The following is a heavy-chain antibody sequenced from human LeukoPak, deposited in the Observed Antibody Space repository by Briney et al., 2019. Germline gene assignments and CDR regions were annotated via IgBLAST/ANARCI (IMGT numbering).Heavy chain of an antibody. CDR2: IRDDGSTR. J-gene: IGHJ4*02. CDR3: AKVPHSWGLFDS. Sequence: PGGSLRLSCAASGFTFSRYGLHWVRQAPGKGLEWVAFIRDDGSTRYYADPVKGRFTVSRDNSKNTLYLQMDSLRTEDTAVYYCAKVPHSWGLFDSWGQGTLVTVSS. V-gene: IGHV3-30*02. D-gene: IGHD3-16*01. CDR1: GFTFSRYG.